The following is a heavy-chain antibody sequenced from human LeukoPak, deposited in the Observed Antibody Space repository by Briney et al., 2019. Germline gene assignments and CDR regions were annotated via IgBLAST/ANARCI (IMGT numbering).Heavy chain of an antibody. CDR3: ARGLGGAYYYMDV. CDR1: GGSISTFY. Sequence: SETLSLTCSVSGGSISTFYWTWVRQPAGKGLEWIGRVDTSGSTRYNPSLRGRVTMSLDTSKYQFSLRLRSVTVADTAVYYCARGLGGAYYYMDVWGKGTTVTVCS. CDR2: VDTSGST. D-gene: IGHD3-16*01. V-gene: IGHV4-4*07. J-gene: IGHJ6*03.